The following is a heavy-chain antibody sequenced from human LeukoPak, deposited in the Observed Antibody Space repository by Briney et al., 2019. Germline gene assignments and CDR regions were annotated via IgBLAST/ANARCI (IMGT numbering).Heavy chain of an antibody. CDR3: ARESGNYRYFDY. CDR1: GGSITNYY. D-gene: IGHD1-26*01. Sequence: SETLSLTCTGSGGSITNYYWNWIRQPAGKGLEWIGRIFTSGSANYNPSLESRVTMSVDTSKNQFSLNLTSVTAADTAVYYCARESGNYRYFDYWGQGTLVTVSS. CDR2: IFTSGSA. V-gene: IGHV4-4*07. J-gene: IGHJ4*02.